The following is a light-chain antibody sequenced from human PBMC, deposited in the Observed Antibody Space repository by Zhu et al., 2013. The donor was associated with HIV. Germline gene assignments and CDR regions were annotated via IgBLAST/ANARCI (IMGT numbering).Light chain of an antibody. CDR2: KNN. J-gene: IGLJ2*01. CDR3: AAWDDSLSSVV. CDR1: SSNIGNYY. Sequence: QSVLTQPPSASATPGQRVTISCSGSSSNIGNYYVYWYQQLPETAPKLLIYKNNERPSGVPDRFSASKSGTSASLAISGLRSEDDADYYCAAWDDSLSSVVFGGGTKLTVL. V-gene: IGLV1-47*01.